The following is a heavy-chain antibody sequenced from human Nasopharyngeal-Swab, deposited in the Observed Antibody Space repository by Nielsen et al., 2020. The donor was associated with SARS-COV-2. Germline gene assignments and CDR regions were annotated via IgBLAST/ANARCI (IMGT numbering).Heavy chain of an antibody. CDR2: MNPNSGNT. J-gene: IGHJ5*02. D-gene: IGHD6-13*01. CDR3: ASSKGSSSWYPNWFDP. Sequence: ASVKVSCKASGYTFTSYDINWVRQATGQGLEWMGWMNPNSGNTGYAQKFQGRVTMTRNTSISTAYMELSRLRSDDTAVYYCASSKGSSSWYPNWFDPWGQGTLVTVSS. V-gene: IGHV1-8*01. CDR1: GYTFTSYD.